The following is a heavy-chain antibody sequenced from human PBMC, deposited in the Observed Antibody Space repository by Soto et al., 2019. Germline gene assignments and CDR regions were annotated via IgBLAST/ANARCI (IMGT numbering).Heavy chain of an antibody. V-gene: IGHV3-23*01. Sequence: GGSLRLSCAASGFSFSIYAMNWVRQAPGKGLEWVSAISGDAVYTYYADSVKGRFTTSRDNSKNTLYLQMNSLRAEDTAVYYCAKNSESSAYSSFDYWGQGTLVTVSS. CDR3: AKNSESSAYSSFDY. CDR2: ISGDAVYT. J-gene: IGHJ4*02. CDR1: GFSFSIYA. D-gene: IGHD3-22*01.